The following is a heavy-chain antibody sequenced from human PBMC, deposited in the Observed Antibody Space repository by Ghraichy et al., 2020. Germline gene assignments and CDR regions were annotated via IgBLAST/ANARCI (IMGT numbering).Heavy chain of an antibody. V-gene: IGHV4-39*02. D-gene: IGHD3-10*01. CDR3: AREVRGLSLPPGEGQSSN. J-gene: IGHJ4*02. CDR1: GGSISSTSFY. Sequence: SETLSLTCTVSGGSISSTSFYWGWIRQPPGKGLEWLGTIYYTGATYYNPSLKSRITMSVDTSKNQFSLKLSSVTAADTAVYYCAREVRGLSLPPGEGQSSNWGQGTLVAVSS. CDR2: IYYTGAT.